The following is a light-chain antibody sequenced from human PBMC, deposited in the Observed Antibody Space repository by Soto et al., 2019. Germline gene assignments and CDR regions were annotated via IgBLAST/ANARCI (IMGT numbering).Light chain of an antibody. Sequence: QSVLTQPPSVSAAPGQKVTISCSGGRSNIGKNYVSWYQHLPGTAPKLLIFANNERPSGVPDRFSGSRSGTSATLAITGLQTGDEADYYCGTWDTSLNSWVFGGGTKLTVL. CDR3: GTWDTSLNSWV. CDR1: RSNIGKNY. V-gene: IGLV1-51*02. CDR2: ANN. J-gene: IGLJ2*01.